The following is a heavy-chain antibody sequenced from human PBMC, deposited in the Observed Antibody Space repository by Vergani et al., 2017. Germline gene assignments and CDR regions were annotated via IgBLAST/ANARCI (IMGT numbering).Heavy chain of an antibody. V-gene: IGHV3-30*02. CDR3: AKGEGIVANWQGYYYNGMDV. CDR2: VRYDGTNK. Sequence: QVQLVESGGGVVQRGGSLRLSCAASGFTFSSYGMHWVRQAPGQGLEWVAFVRYDGTNKYYADSVKGRFTISRDNSKNTLYLQMNSLRAEDTAVYYCAKGEGIVANWQGYYYNGMDVWGQGTTVTVSS. J-gene: IGHJ6*02. CDR1: GFTFSSYG. D-gene: IGHD1-26*01.